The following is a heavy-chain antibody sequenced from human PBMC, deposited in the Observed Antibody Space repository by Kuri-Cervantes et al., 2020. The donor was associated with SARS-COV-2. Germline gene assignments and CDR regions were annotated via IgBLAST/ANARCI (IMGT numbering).Heavy chain of an antibody. Sequence: GESLKISCAASGFTFSSYAMSWVRQAPGKGLEWVSAISGSGGSTYYADSVKGRFTISRDNSKNTLYLQMNSLRAEDTAVYYCAKDPCDFWSGYYLYHFDYWGQGTLVTVSS. CDR1: GFTFSSYA. J-gene: IGHJ4*02. V-gene: IGHV3-23*01. CDR2: ISGSGGST. D-gene: IGHD3-3*01. CDR3: AKDPCDFWSGYYLYHFDY.